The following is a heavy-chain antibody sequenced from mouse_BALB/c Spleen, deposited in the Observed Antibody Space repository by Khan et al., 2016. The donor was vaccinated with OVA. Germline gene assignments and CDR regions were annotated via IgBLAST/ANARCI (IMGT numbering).Heavy chain of an antibody. CDR3: ARPSYYGNPWFTY. CDR1: GFAFSSYD. V-gene: IGHV5-9*02. D-gene: IGHD2-10*01. Sequence: EVHLVESGGGLVKPGGSLKLSCAPSGFAFSSYDMSWVRQTPEKRLEWVATISGTGIYTYYPDSVKGRFTISSDNARNTLYLQMSSLRSEDTALYYCARPSYYGNPWFTYWGQGTLVTVSA. J-gene: IGHJ3*01. CDR2: ISGTGIYT.